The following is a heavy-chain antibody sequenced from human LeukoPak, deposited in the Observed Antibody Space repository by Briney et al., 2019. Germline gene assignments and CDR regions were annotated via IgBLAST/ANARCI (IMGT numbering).Heavy chain of an antibody. D-gene: IGHD6-19*01. Sequence: GRSLRLSCAASGFTFSSYGMHWVRQAPGKGLEWVAVIWYDGSNKYYADSVKGRFTISRDNSKNTLYLQMNSLRAEDTAVYYCARGYSSGPFDYWGQGTLVTVSS. CDR3: ARGYSSGPFDY. CDR2: IWYDGSNK. J-gene: IGHJ4*02. V-gene: IGHV3-33*01. CDR1: GFTFSSYG.